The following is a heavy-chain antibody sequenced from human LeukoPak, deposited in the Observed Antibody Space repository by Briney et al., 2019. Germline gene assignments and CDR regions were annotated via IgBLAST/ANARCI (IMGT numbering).Heavy chain of an antibody. D-gene: IGHD5-12*01. CDR3: ARDRRSTGYADY. CDR1: GYSFTDYY. CDR2: INPTSGGT. J-gene: IGHJ4*02. Sequence: GASVKVSCKASGYSFTDYYMHWVRQAPGQGLQWMGCINPTSGGTHYAQNFQGRVTVTRDTSISTGYMELNRLTSDDTALYYCARDRRSTGYADYWGQGTLVTVSS. V-gene: IGHV1-2*02.